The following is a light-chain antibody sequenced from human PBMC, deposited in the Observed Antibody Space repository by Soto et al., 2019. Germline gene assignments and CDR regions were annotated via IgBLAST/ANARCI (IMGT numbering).Light chain of an antibody. CDR3: QHYGSSPPIT. V-gene: IGKV3-20*01. CDR2: GAS. J-gene: IGKJ5*01. CDR1: QSVTTQ. Sequence: IVLTQSPGTLSLSPGERATLSCRASQSVTTQLAWYQQKPGQAPRLIIHGASSRATGVPDRITGSGSGTGSGTDFTLTISRLEPEDFAVYYCQHYGSSPPITFGQGTRLEIK.